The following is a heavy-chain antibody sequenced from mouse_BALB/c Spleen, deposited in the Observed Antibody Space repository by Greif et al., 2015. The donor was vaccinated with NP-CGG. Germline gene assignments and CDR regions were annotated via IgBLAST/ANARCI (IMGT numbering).Heavy chain of an antibody. D-gene: IGHD2-1*01. V-gene: IGHV2-9*02. CDR1: GFSLTSYG. Sequence: VKLVESGPGLVAPSQSLSFTCTVSGFSLTSYGVHWVRQPPGKGLEWLGVIWAGGSTKYNSALMSRLSISKDNSKSQVFLKMNSPQTDDTAMYYCAREDGNYVGAMDYWGQGTSVTVSS. CDR2: IWAGGST. J-gene: IGHJ4*01. CDR3: AREDGNYVGAMDY.